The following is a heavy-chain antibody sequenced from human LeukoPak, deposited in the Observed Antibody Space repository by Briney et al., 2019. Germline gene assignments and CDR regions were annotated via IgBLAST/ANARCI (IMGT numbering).Heavy chain of an antibody. CDR3: ARLTMVRGVTPAFDS. D-gene: IGHD3-10*01. CDR2: MNPNSGNT. J-gene: IGHJ3*02. Sequence: ASVTVSCKASGYTFTSYDINWLRQATGQGLEWMGWMNPNSGNTGYAQKFQGRVTMTRNTSISTAYMELSSLRSEDTAVYYCARLTMVRGVTPAFDSGGQGTMVTVS. CDR1: GYTFTSYD. V-gene: IGHV1-8*01.